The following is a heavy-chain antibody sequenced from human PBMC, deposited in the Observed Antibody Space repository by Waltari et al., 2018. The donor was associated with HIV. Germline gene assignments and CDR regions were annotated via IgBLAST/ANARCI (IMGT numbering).Heavy chain of an antibody. J-gene: IGHJ2*01. D-gene: IGHD1-26*01. V-gene: IGHV3-13*01. Sequence: EERLVEAGGGLVQPGGSLRLSCAASGFSFSSNDMHWVRQVKGKSREGGSGIGISNDVYYANSVKGRFTISRENGKNSLYLQMSGLRVEDTGVYYCVKDWTPVGLWYFDLWGRGTLVTVSS. CDR2: IGISNDV. CDR1: GFSFSSND. CDR3: VKDWTPVGLWYFDL.